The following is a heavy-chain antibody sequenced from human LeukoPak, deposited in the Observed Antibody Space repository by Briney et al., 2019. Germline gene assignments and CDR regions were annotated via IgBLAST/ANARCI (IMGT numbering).Heavy chain of an antibody. J-gene: IGHJ5*02. CDR1: SGSISSSSYY. CDR3: ARRAITSARGDWFDP. V-gene: IGHV4-39*01. Sequence: SETLSLTCTVSSGSISSSSYYWGWIRQPPGKGLEWIGSIYYSGSTYYNPSLKSRVTISVDTSKNQFSLKLSSVTAADTAVYYCARRAITSARGDWFDPWGQGTLVTVSS. D-gene: IGHD3-16*01. CDR2: IYYSGST.